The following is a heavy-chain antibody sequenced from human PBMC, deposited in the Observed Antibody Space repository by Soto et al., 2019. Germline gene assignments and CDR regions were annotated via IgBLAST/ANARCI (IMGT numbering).Heavy chain of an antibody. J-gene: IGHJ2*01. V-gene: IGHV3-30*18. CDR2: ISYDGSNK. D-gene: IGHD2-15*01. CDR1: GCTFSSYG. Sequence: GRSLRLSCAASGCTFSSYGMHSVRQAPGKGLEWVAVISYDGSNKYYADSVKGRFTISRDDSKNTLYLQMNSLRAEDTAVYYCAKDQAAAYWYFDLWGRGTLVTVSS. CDR3: AKDQAAAYWYFDL.